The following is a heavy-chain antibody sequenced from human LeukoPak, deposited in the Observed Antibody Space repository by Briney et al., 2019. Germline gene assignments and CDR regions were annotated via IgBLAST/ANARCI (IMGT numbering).Heavy chain of an antibody. CDR3: GRGMTRWLQFRPLDY. CDR1: GFTFSNAW. CDR2: INHGGRT. D-gene: IGHD5-24*01. Sequence: WGSLRLSCAASGFTFSNAWMSWIRQSPGKGLEWIGEINHGGRTNYNPSLQSRVSISVDASQNQFSLTMTSVTAADTAVYYCGRGMTRWLQFRPLDYWGQGTLVTVSS. V-gene: IGHV4-34*01. J-gene: IGHJ4*02.